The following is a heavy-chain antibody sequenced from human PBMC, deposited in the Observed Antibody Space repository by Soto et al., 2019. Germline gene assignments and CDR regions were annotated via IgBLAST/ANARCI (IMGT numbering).Heavy chain of an antibody. CDR3: AKNWNWGSLVH. Sequence: PSETLSLTCTVSGDSISTEYWSWIRQSPGKGLEWIGFIYYGGSTNYNPSLKSRVTISVDTPKNQFSLKLSSVTAADTAVYYCAKNWNWGSLVHWGQGTLVTVS. J-gene: IGHJ4*02. V-gene: IGHV4-59*08. CDR2: IYYGGST. CDR1: GDSISTEY. D-gene: IGHD7-27*01.